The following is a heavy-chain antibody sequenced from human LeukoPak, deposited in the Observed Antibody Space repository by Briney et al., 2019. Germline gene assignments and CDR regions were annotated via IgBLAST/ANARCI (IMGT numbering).Heavy chain of an antibody. CDR2: IYYSGTT. D-gene: IGHD6-13*01. CDR3: ARHAYSNTWYYFDY. J-gene: IGHJ4*02. CDR1: GGSISSFY. Sequence: SETLSLTCTVSGGSISSFYWSWIRQPPGKGLEWIGYIYYSGTTTYNPSLMSRLTISVDTSKNQFSLKLSSVTAADTAVYYCARHAYSNTWYYFDYWGQGTLVTVSS. V-gene: IGHV4-59*08.